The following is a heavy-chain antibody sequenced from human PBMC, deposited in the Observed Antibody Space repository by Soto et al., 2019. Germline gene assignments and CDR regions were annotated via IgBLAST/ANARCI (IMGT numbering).Heavy chain of an antibody. Sequence: LRLSFAASGFTFSIYAMTWVRQSPGKGLEWVSSMSRTGDNTYYADSVKGRFTISRDNSKNTLYLQMNSLRAEDTAIYYCAKDQSNSNPLYYFDFWGPGTLVTVSS. CDR3: AKDQSNSNPLYYFDF. CDR1: GFTFSIYA. V-gene: IGHV3-23*01. J-gene: IGHJ4*02. D-gene: IGHD3-22*01. CDR2: MSRTGDNT.